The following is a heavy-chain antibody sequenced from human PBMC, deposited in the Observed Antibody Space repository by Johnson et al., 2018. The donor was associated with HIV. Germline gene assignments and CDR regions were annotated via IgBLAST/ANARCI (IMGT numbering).Heavy chain of an antibody. J-gene: IGHJ3*02. V-gene: IGHV3-33*01. Sequence: QVQLVESGGGVVQPGRSLRLSCAASGFTFSSYGMHWVRQAPGKGLEWVAVIWYDGSNKYYADSVKGRFTISRDNAKNSLYLQMNSLRAEDTALYYCAREMGIAAAGTLDAFDIWGQGTMVTVSS. CDR1: GFTFSSYG. CDR2: IWYDGSNK. CDR3: AREMGIAAAGTLDAFDI. D-gene: IGHD6-13*01.